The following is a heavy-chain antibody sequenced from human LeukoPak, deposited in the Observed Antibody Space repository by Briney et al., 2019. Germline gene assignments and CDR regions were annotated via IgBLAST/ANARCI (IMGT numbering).Heavy chain of an antibody. Sequence: SETLSLTCTVSGGSISSSSYYWGWIRQPPGKGLEWIGSIYYSGSTYYNPSLKSRVTISVDASKNQFSLKLSSVTAADTAVYYCARLGSYDSSGYYYFDYWGQGTLVTVSS. J-gene: IGHJ4*02. CDR2: IYYSGST. V-gene: IGHV4-39*01. CDR3: ARLGSYDSSGYYYFDY. CDR1: GGSISSSSYY. D-gene: IGHD3-22*01.